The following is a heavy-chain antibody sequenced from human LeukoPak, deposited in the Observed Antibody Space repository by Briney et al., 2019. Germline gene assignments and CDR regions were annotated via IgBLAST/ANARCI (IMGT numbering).Heavy chain of an antibody. CDR2: INQDGTEK. CDR1: GFSFTTCW. J-gene: IGHJ6*04. D-gene: IGHD3-10*02. V-gene: IGHV3-7*01. CDR3: AELGITMIGGV. Sequence: PGGSLRLSCAASGFSFTTCWMSWVRQAQGKGLEWVANINQDGTEKYYVDSVKGRFTISRDNGKNSLYLQMNSLRAEDTAVYYCAELGITMIGGVWGKGTTVTISS.